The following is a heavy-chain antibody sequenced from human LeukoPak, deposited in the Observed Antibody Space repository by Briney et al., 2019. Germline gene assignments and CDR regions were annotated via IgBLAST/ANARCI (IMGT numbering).Heavy chain of an antibody. V-gene: IGHV4-59*08. Sequence: SETLSLTCTVSGGSISSYYWGWIRQPPGKGLEWIGYIYYSGNTNYNPSLKSRVTISVDTSKNQFSLKLSSVTAADTAVYYCAATQQKMATISADWFDPWGQGTLVTVSS. CDR2: IYYSGNT. CDR1: GGSISSYY. CDR3: AATQQKMATISADWFDP. D-gene: IGHD5-24*01. J-gene: IGHJ5*02.